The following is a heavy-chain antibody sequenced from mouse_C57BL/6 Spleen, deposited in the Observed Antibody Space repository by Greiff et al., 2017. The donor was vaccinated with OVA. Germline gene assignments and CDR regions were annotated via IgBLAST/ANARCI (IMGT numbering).Heavy chain of an antibody. CDR3: ARGGYGAWFAY. Sequence: VQLQQSGPELVKPGASVKMSCKASGYTFTDYNMHWVKQSHGKSLEWIGYINPNNGGTSYNQKFKGKATLTVNKSSSTAYMERRSLTSEDSAVYYCARGGYGAWFAYWGQGTLVTVSA. D-gene: IGHD2-2*01. CDR1: GYTFTDYN. CDR2: INPNNGGT. V-gene: IGHV1-22*01. J-gene: IGHJ3*01.